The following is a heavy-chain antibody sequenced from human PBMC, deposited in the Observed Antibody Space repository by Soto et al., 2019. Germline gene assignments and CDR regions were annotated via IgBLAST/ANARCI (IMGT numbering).Heavy chain of an antibody. CDR2: IFYSGPS. CDR1: GGPRGEPRCC. D-gene: IGHD3-10*01. V-gene: IGHV4-39*01. J-gene: IGHJ5*02. Sequence: PFSGGPRGEPRCCLTLLRTHPGKGLEWIGSIFYSGPSYYNPSLKGRVTISVDTSKNQFSLKVRSVTAADTAIYYCSRLFRAYGSGNYWNCFDPWRQGNLDPV. CDR3: SRLFRAYGSGNYWNCFDP.